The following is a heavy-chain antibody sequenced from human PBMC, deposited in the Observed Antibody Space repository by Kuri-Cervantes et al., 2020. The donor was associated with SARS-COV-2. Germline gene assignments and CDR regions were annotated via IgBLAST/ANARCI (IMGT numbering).Heavy chain of an antibody. V-gene: IGHV1-2*04. D-gene: IGHD3-3*01. J-gene: IGHJ4*02. CDR2: INPNSGGT. Sequence: ASVKVSCKASGCTFTDYYINWVRQAPGQGLEWMGWINPNSGGTNYAQRYQGWVTMTRDTSTRTAYMELSRLTSDDTAVYFCARGGKHHHILRFLESVRFDSWGQGTLVTVSS. CDR3: ARGGKHHHILRFLESVRFDS. CDR1: GCTFTDYY.